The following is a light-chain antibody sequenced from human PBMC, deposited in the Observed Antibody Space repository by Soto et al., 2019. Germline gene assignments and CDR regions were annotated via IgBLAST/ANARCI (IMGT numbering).Light chain of an antibody. CDR2: WAA. V-gene: IGKV4-1*01. CDR3: QQYYDSPLA. Sequence: DIVVTQSPDSLAMSLGERATINCKSSQSVLSSSNNKNYLAWYQQKPGQPPKLLIYWAATRESGVPDRFSGSGSGTDFTLTISSLQAAGVAVYDWQQYYDSPLAFGGGTKVEI. J-gene: IGKJ4*01. CDR1: QSVLSSSNNKNY.